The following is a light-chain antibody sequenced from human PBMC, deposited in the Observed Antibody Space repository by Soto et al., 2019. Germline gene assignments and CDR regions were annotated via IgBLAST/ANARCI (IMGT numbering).Light chain of an antibody. CDR1: QSVINSY. CDR2: GAS. V-gene: IGKV3-20*01. J-gene: IGKJ5*01. CDR3: QQYGSSPLT. Sequence: EIVLTQSPGTLSLSSGERATLSCRASQSVINSYLAWYQQKPGQAPRVXIYGASSRATGIPDRFSGRGSGTEFTLTISRLQPEDFEVYYCQQYGSSPLTFGQGTRLEIK.